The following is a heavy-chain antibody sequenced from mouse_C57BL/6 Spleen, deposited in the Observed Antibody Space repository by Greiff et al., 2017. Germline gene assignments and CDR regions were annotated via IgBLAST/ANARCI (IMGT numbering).Heavy chain of an antibody. J-gene: IGHJ2*01. CDR1: GYTFTDYY. V-gene: IGHV1-76*01. Sequence: VQLVESGAELVRPGASVKLSCKASGYTFTDYYINWVKQRPGQGLEWIARLYPGSGNTYYNEKFKGKATLTAEKSSSTAYMQLSSLTSEDSAVYFCARSPFITTVVGESFDYWGQGTTLTVSS. CDR2: LYPGSGNT. CDR3: ARSPFITTVVGESFDY. D-gene: IGHD1-1*01.